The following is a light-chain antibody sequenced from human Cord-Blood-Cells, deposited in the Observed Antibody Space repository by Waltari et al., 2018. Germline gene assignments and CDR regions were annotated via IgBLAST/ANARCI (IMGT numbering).Light chain of an antibody. CDR1: SSDVGGYNY. CDR3: SSYTSSSTLGV. J-gene: IGLJ3*02. V-gene: IGLV2-14*01. Sequence: QSALTQPASVSGSPGQSITISCTGTSSDVGGYNYVSWYQQHPGKAPKLMIYDVSKRPSGVSNLFSGSKSGNTASLPISGLQAEDEADYYCSSYTSSSTLGVFGGGTKLTVL. CDR2: DVS.